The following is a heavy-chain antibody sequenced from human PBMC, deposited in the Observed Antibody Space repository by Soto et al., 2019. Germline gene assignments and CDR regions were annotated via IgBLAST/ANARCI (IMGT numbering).Heavy chain of an antibody. V-gene: IGHV1-18*01. CDR1: GGTFGSYA. D-gene: IGHD2-8*01. J-gene: IGHJ6*02. CDR3: AKNGQPPYYYYGLDV. CDR2: ISGYNGDA. Sequence: GASVKVSCKTSGGTFGSYAISWVRQAPGQGLEWMGWISGYNGDANYAQSFQGRVSMTIDTSTTTAYMELRTLTPDDTAVYYCAKNGQPPYYYYGLDVWGQGTTVTVSS.